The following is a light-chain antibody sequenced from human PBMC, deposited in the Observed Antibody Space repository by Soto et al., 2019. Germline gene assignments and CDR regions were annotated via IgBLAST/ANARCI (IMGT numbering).Light chain of an antibody. V-gene: IGKV1-39*01. Sequence: DIQMTRSPSSLSASVGDRVTITCRASQSIATYLNWYQQNSGNAPNLLIYVASTLQSGVPSRFSGSGSGTDFTLTISSLQPEDFATYYCQQTYRTPRTFGQGTKVEIK. CDR3: QQTYRTPRT. CDR2: VAS. J-gene: IGKJ1*01. CDR1: QSIATY.